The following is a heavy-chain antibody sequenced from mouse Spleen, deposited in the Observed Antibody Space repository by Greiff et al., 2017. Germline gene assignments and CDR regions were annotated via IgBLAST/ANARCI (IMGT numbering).Heavy chain of an antibody. CDR3: TSDVYGYDVFAY. CDR2: IRGGGST. D-gene: IGHD2-2*01. CDR1: GFSLTSYG. Sequence: QVQLKQSGPGLVAPSQSLSITCTVSGFSLTSYGVDWVRQSPGKGLEWLGVIRGGGSTNYNSAIKSRLSISKDNSKSQVFLKMNSLQTDDTAKYYCTSDVYGYDVFAYWGQGTLVTVSA. V-gene: IGHV2-6*01. J-gene: IGHJ3*01.